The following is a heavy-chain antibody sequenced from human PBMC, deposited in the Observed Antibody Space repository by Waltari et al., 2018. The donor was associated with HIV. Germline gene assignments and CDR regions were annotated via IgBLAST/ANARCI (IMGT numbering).Heavy chain of an antibody. Sequence: EVQLVESGGGVVRPGGSLRLSCAASGVTFVAYGMSWVRQAPGKGLEWVSGINWNGGSTAYADSVKGRFTISRDNAKNALYLQMNSLRPEDTALYHCVRRGTAVGWFDPWGQGTLVTVSS. CDR1: GVTFVAYG. D-gene: IGHD3-16*01. J-gene: IGHJ5*02. V-gene: IGHV3-20*01. CDR3: VRRGTAVGWFDP. CDR2: INWNGGST.